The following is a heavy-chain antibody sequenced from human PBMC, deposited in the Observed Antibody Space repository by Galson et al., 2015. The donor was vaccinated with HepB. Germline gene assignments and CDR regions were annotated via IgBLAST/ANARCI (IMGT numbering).Heavy chain of an antibody. CDR1: GFTFSNYA. D-gene: IGHD3-10*01. J-gene: IGHJ4*02. CDR3: AKDAAYLGSGSHDY. CDR2: LSGSGNST. V-gene: IGHV3-23*01. Sequence: SLRLSCAPSGFTFSNYAMSWVRQAPGKGLEWVSALSGSGNSTYYADSVKGRFTVSRDNSKKTLYLQMNSLRPEDTAVYYCAKDAAYLGSGSHDYWGQGTLVTVSS.